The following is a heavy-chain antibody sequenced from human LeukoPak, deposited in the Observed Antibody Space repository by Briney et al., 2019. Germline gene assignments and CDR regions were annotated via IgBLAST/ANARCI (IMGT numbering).Heavy chain of an antibody. CDR3: ARYSSPSGGASHYLDY. J-gene: IGHJ4*02. V-gene: IGHV3-74*01. Sequence: PGGSLRLSCAVSGFTFRSYWMHWVRQAPGKGLVWVSRISGDGSMTNYADSVKGRFTISRDNAKNTVYLQMNSLRAEDTAVYYCARYSSPSGGASHYLDYWGQGTLVTVSS. D-gene: IGHD6-6*01. CDR2: ISGDGSMT. CDR1: GFTFRSYW.